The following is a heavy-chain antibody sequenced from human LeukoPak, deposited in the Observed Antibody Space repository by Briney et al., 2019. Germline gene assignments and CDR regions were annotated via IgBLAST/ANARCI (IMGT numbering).Heavy chain of an antibody. J-gene: IGHJ3*02. V-gene: IGHV3-9*01. CDR2: ISWYSGSI. CDR3: ARHAVAGTADAFDI. CDR1: GFPLDDYA. Sequence: GGSLRLSCGASGFPLDDYAVHWVRQAPARGLEWVSGISWYSGSIGYADSVKGRFTISRDNAKNSLYLQMNSLRAEDTALYYCARHAVAGTADAFDIWGQGTMVTVSS. D-gene: IGHD6-19*01.